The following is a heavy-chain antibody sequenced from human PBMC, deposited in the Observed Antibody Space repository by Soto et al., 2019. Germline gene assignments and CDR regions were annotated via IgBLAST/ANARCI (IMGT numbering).Heavy chain of an antibody. CDR2: IYYSGST. CDR3: ARLIREMDQEVGATHNWFDP. V-gene: IGHV4-39*01. D-gene: IGHD1-26*01. J-gene: IGHJ5*02. Sequence: QLQLQESGPGLVKPSETLSLTCTVSGGSISSSSYYWGWIRQPPGKGLEWIGSIYYSGSTYYNPSLKSRVTISVDTSKNQFSLKLSSVTAADTAVYYCARLIREMDQEVGATHNWFDPWGQGTLVTVSS. CDR1: GGSISSSSYY.